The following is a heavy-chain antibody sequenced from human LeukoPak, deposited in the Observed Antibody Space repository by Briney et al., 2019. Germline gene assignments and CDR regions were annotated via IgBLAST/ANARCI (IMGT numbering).Heavy chain of an antibody. J-gene: IGHJ6*02. CDR2: IYYSGST. CDR1: GGSISSSSYY. D-gene: IGHD3-9*01. V-gene: IGHV4-39*02. CDR3: ARDIHPYDILTGYYKSSSYYYYYYGMDV. Sequence: SETLSLTCTVSGGSISSSSYYWGWIRQPPGKGLEWIGSIYYSGSTYYNPSLKSRVTISVDTSKSQFSLKLSSVTAADTAVYYCARDIHPYDILTGYYKSSSYYYYYYGMDVWGQGTTVTVSS.